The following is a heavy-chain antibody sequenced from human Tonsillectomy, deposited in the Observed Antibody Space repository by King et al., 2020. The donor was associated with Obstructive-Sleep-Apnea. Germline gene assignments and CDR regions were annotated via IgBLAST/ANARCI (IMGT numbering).Heavy chain of an antibody. J-gene: IGHJ6*02. CDR2: IIPILGIA. D-gene: IGHD3-3*01. CDR1: GGTFSSYA. V-gene: IGHV1-69*09. CDR3: GTIFGVANGLTYYYYYYGMDV. Sequence: QLVQSGAEVKKPGSSVKVSCKASGGTFSSYAISWVRQAPGQGLEWMGGIIPILGIANYAQKFQGRVTITADKSTSTAYMELSSLRSEDTAVYYCGTIFGVANGLTYYYYYYGMDVWGQGTTVTVSS.